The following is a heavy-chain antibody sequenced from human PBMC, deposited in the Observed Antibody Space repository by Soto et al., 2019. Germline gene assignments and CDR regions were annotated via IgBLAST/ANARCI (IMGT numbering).Heavy chain of an antibody. V-gene: IGHV2-5*02. D-gene: IGHD5-12*01. CDR1: GFSLSTSGVG. CDR2: IYWDDDK. Sequence: QITLKESGPTLVKPTQTLTLTCTFSGFSLSTSGVGVGWIRQPPGKALEWLALIYWDDDKRYSPSLKSRLTITKDTSKNQVVLTMTNMDPVDTATYYCAQIVDIVATTYYYYGMDVWGQGTTVTVSS. CDR3: AQIVDIVATTYYYYGMDV. J-gene: IGHJ6*02.